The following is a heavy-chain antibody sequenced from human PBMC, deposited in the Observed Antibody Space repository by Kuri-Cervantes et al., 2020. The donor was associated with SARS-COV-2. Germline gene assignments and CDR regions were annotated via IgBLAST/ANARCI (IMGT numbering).Heavy chain of an antibody. J-gene: IGHJ4*02. CDR3: ASGGSSGYFNY. D-gene: IGHD3-22*01. Sequence: SETLSLTCTVSGGSISSGSYYWSWIRQLAGKGLEWIGRIYTSGSTNYNPSLKSRVTISVDTSKNQFSLKLSSVTAADTAVYYCASGGSSGYFNYWGQGTLVTVSS. V-gene: IGHV4-61*02. CDR2: IYTSGST. CDR1: GGSISSGSYY.